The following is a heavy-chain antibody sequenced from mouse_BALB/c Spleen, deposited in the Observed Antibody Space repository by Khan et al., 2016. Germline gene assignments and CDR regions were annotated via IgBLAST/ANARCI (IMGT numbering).Heavy chain of an antibody. D-gene: IGHD2-3*01. CDR1: GDSITSGY. CDR3: ETYDGYLFDY. J-gene: IGHJ2*01. V-gene: IGHV3-8*02. Sequence: EVQLQESGPSLVKPSQTLSLTCSVTGDSITSGYWNWIRKFPGNKLEYMGYISYSGSPYYNPSLKSRISITRYTSKKQYYLQLNSVNSEDTAKYYCETYDGYLFDYWGQGTTLTVSA. CDR2: ISYSGSP.